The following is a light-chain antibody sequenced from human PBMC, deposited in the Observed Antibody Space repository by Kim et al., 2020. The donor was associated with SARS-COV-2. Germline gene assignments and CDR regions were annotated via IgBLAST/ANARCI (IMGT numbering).Light chain of an antibody. V-gene: IGLV3-19*01. CDR1: SLSSYY. J-gene: IGLJ2*01. Sequence: SSELTQDPAVSVALGQTVRITCQGDSLSSYYASWYQQKPGQAPVLVIYGKNNRPSGIPDRFSASSSGNTASLTITGAQAEDEADYYCHSRDSSVSVLFGGGTKLTVL. CDR2: GKN. CDR3: HSRDSSVSVL.